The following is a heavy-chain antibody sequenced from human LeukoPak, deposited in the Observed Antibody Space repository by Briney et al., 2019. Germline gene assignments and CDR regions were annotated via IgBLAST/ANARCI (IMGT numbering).Heavy chain of an antibody. Sequence: GGSLRLSCAASGFTFSSYAMHWVRQAPGKGLEWVAVISYDGSNKYYADSVKGRFTISRDNSKNTPYLQMNSLRAEDTAVYYCAREGPTPPSYFDYWGQGTLVTVSS. CDR1: GFTFSSYA. CDR2: ISYDGSNK. J-gene: IGHJ4*02. V-gene: IGHV3-30-3*01. CDR3: AREGPTPPSYFDY.